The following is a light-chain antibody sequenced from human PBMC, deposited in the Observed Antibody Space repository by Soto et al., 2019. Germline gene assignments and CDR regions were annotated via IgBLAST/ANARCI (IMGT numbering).Light chain of an antibody. J-gene: IGKJ1*01. CDR3: QKYYIYWT. Sequence: DIQMTQSPSTLSASVGDRVTITCRASQSISNWLAWYQQKPGKAPKLLIYKASSLESGVPSRFRGSGSGTEFTLTINSLQPDDFATYYCQKYYIYWTFGQGTKVEIK. CDR2: KAS. V-gene: IGKV1-5*03. CDR1: QSISNW.